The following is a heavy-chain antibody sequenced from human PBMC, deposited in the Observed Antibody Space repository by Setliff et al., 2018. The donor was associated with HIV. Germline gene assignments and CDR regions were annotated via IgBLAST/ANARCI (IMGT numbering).Heavy chain of an antibody. V-gene: IGHV4-59*12. Sequence: SETLSLTCTVSGCSISSYYWSWIRQPPGKGLEWIGYIYYSGSTYYHPSLKSRVTISVDTSKNQFSLKLSSEAAADTAVYYCAGEDYYYYGMDVWGQGTTVTVSS. CDR3: AGEDYYYYGMDV. CDR1: GCSISSYY. J-gene: IGHJ6*02. CDR2: IYYSGST.